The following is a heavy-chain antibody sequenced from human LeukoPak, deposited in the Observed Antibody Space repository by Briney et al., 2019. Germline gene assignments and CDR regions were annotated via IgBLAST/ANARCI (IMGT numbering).Heavy chain of an antibody. J-gene: IGHJ6*03. CDR2: IGVNSGDT. V-gene: IGHV1-8*03. Sequence: ASVRVSCKASGYTFTTYDINWVRQAPGQGLEWMGWIGVNSGDTGYAQKFQGRVTISRDTSISTVYMELSSLRSEDTAVYYCAREDIVVVPAAMVLNYYYYMDVWGKGTTVTVSS. D-gene: IGHD2-2*01. CDR3: AREDIVVVPAAMVLNYYYYMDV. CDR1: GYTFTTYD.